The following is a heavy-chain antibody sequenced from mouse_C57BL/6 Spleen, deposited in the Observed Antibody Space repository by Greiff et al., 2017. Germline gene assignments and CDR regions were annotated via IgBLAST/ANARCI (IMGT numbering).Heavy chain of an antibody. J-gene: IGHJ3*01. D-gene: IGHD2-5*01. CDR2: IHPNSGST. Sequence: VQVVESGAELVKPGASVKLSCKASGYTFTSYWMHWVKQRPGQGLEWIGMIHPNSGSTNYNEKFKSKATLTVDKSSSTSYMQLSSLTSEDSSVYYCAIYMNYSFAYWGQGTLVTVSA. CDR3: AIYMNYSFAY. CDR1: GYTFTSYW. V-gene: IGHV1-64*01.